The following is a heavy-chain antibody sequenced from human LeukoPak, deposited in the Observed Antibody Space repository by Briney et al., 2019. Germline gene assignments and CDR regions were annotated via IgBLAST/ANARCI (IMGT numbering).Heavy chain of an antibody. Sequence: SETLSLTRTISGSSITSVSHYWGWIRQPPGKGLEWIGDIYYTGSTYYSPSLRSRVTMSVHRSENQFSLRLNSVTAVDTAVYYCARRWGNIVGVTYEYWGQGTLVTVSS. CDR3: ARRWGNIVGVTYEY. CDR1: GSSITSVSHY. D-gene: IGHD3-16*01. V-gene: IGHV4-39*01. CDR2: IYYTGST. J-gene: IGHJ4*02.